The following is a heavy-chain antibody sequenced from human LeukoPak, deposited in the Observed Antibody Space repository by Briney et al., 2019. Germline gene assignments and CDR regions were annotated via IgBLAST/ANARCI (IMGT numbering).Heavy chain of an antibody. J-gene: IGHJ4*02. CDR2: TYYRSQWYN. V-gene: IGHV6-1*01. CDR3: ARDPRVSAGWQFDY. Sequence: SQTLSLTCALSGDSVSSKSATWNWIRQYPSRGLEWVGKTYYRSQWYNDSAVSVTSRITISPATSKNQFSLQLNSVTPEVTAVYYCARDPRVSAGWQFDYWGQGTLVSVSS. D-gene: IGHD6-19*01. CDR1: GDSVSSKSAT.